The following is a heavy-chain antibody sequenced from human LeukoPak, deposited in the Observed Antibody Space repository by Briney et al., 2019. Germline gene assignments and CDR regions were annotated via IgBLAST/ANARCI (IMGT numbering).Heavy chain of an antibody. CDR2: ISYDGSNK. CDR1: GFTFSSYA. CDR3: ARDMIAVAKPKNWFDP. Sequence: PGRSLRLSCAASGFTFSSYAMHWVRQAPGKGLEWVAVISYDGSNKYYADSVKGRFTISRDNSKNTLYLQMNSLRAEDTAVYYCARDMIAVAKPKNWFDPWGQGTLVTVS. D-gene: IGHD3-22*01. J-gene: IGHJ5*02. V-gene: IGHV3-30-3*01.